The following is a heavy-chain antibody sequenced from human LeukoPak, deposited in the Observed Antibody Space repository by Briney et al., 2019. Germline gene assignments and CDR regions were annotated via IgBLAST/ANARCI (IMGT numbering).Heavy chain of an antibody. CDR2: IYYSGST. D-gene: IGHD5-18*01. CDR3: ARAQRSPLQLWPKGWFDP. V-gene: IGHV4-30-4*07. J-gene: IGHJ5*02. CDR1: GGSISSGGYS. Sequence: PSETLSLTCAVSGGSISSGGYSWSWIRQPPGKGLEWIGYIYYSGSTYYNPSLKSRVTISVDTSKNQFSLKLSSVTAADTAVYYCARAQRSPLQLWPKGWFDPWGQGTLVTVSS.